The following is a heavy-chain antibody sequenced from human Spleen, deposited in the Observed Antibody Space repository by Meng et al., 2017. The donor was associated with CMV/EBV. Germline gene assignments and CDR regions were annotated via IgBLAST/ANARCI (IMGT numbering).Heavy chain of an antibody. CDR1: GGSLSTGSYY. Sequence: SETLSLTCAVAGGSLSTGSYYWTWIRQPPGKGLEWIGYIYYNGKTNYNPSLKSRVTISIDTSKNQFSLKLNSVTAADTAVYYCARSIGYCTPTFCSRAFDVWGQGTMVTVSS. D-gene: IGHD2-8*01. CDR3: ARSIGYCTPTFCSRAFDV. V-gene: IGHV4-61*01. CDR2: IYYNGKT. J-gene: IGHJ3*01.